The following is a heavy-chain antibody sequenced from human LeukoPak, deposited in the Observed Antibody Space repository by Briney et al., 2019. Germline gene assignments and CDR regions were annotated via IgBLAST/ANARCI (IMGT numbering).Heavy chain of an antibody. D-gene: IGHD4-11*01. CDR3: ARRGTVTTERFDY. J-gene: IGHJ4*02. Sequence: SETLSLTCTVSGGFISSSSYYWGWIRQPPGKGLEWIGSIYYSGSTYYNPSLKSRVTISVDTSKNQFSLKLSSVTAADTAVYYCARRGTVTTERFDYWGQGTLVTVSS. CDR1: GGFISSSSYY. V-gene: IGHV4-39*01. CDR2: IYYSGST.